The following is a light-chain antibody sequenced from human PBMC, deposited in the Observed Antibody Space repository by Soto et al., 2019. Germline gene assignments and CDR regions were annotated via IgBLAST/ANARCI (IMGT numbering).Light chain of an antibody. CDR3: QQYNAFYT. V-gene: IGKV1-5*01. CDR2: DVS. Sequence: IQMTQSPPTLSASVGDRVTITCRAGQSINRWLAWYQQKPGRAPKLLIYDVSTLQSGVPSRFSGSGSETEFILTISSLQPDDFATYYCQQYNAFYTLGQGTKVDIK. J-gene: IGKJ2*01. CDR1: QSINRW.